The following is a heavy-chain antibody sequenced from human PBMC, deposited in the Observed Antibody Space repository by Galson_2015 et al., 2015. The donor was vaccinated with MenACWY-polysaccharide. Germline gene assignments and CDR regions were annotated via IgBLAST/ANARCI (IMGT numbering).Heavy chain of an antibody. D-gene: IGHD4-17*01. CDR1: GFTFSRYG. J-gene: IGHJ4*02. CDR3: AKDYDYGDYATDY. V-gene: IGHV3-30*02. Sequence: SLRLSCAVSGFTFSRYGIHWVRQAPGKGLEWVTFIQYDGGNKYYADSVKGRFTISRDNSKGTLYPQLNSLRAEDTAVYYCAKDYDYGDYATDYWGQGTLVTVSS. CDR2: IQYDGGNK.